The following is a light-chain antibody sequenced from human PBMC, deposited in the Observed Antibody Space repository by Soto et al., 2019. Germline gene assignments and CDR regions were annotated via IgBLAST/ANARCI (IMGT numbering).Light chain of an antibody. CDR2: EDN. CDR1: XXSITSNS. V-gene: IGLV6-57*04. J-gene: IGLJ3*02. Sequence: NFMLTQPQSVADAPGRTXXIXXXXSXXSITSNSVQWYQQRPGSAPITVIYEDNQRPSGVPDRFSGSIDSSSNSASLTISGLKSEDEADYYCLSYDVYIWVFGGGTK. CDR3: LSYDVYIWV.